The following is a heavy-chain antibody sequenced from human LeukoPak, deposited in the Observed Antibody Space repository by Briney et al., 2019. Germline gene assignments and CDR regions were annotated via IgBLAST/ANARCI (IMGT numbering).Heavy chain of an antibody. D-gene: IGHD3-3*01. CDR2: MNPNSGNT. CDR1: GYTFTSYD. J-gene: IGHJ4*02. CDR3: ARDAIFGVEVGY. Sequence: ASVKVSCKASGYTFTSYDINWARQATGQGLEWMGWMNPNSGNTGYAQKFQGRVTMTRNTSISTAYMELSSLRSEDTAVYYCARDAIFGVEVGYWGQGTLVTVSS. V-gene: IGHV1-8*01.